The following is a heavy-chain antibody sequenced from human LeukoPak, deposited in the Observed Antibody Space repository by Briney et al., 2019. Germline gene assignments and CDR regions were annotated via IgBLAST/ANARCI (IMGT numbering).Heavy chain of an antibody. D-gene: IGHD4-17*01. CDR3: AKPYGDYPSAFDY. V-gene: IGHV3-30*18. CDR1: GFTFSGYG. Sequence: GGSLRLSCAASGFTFSGYGMHWVRQAPGKGLEWVAVISYDGSNKYYADSVKGRFTISRDNSKNTLYLQMNSLRAEDTAVYYCAKPYGDYPSAFDYWGQGTLVTVSS. CDR2: ISYDGSNK. J-gene: IGHJ4*02.